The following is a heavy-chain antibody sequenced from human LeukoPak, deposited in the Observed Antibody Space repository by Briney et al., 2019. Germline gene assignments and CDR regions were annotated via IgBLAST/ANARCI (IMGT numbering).Heavy chain of an antibody. Sequence: GGSLRLSCAASGFTFSSYSMNWVRQAPGKGLEWVSSISSSSSYIYYADSVKGRFTISGDNAKNSLYLQMNSLRAEDTAVYYCARVLTPYYYDSSGYYSGGYFDYWGQGTLVTVSS. V-gene: IGHV3-21*01. CDR2: ISSSSSYI. CDR3: ARVLTPYYYDSSGYYSGGYFDY. D-gene: IGHD3-22*01. CDR1: GFTFSSYS. J-gene: IGHJ4*02.